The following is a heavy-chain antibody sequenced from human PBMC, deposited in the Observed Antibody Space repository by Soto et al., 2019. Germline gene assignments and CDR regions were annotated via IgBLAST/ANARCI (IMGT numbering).Heavy chain of an antibody. CDR3: ARDLGRDGIDV. V-gene: IGHV1-69*13. CDR1: GGSFSLYA. J-gene: IGHJ6*02. CDR2: LIPSLGTV. D-gene: IGHD2-15*01. Sequence: ASVKVSCKASGGSFSLYAISWVRQAPGQGLEWMGGLIPSLGTVNYAQTFQGRVSISADEATNTAYMELTSLRSEDTAVYYCARDLGRDGIDVWGQGTTVTVSS.